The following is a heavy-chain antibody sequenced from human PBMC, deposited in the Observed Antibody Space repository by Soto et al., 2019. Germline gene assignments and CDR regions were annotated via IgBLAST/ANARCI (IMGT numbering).Heavy chain of an antibody. Sequence: SETLSLTCTVSGGSISSSSYSWGWIRQPPGKGLEWIGTIYSSENTYYNPSLMSRVTISVDTSKNQFSLKLSSVTAADTAVYYCARLNGYCISTNCHGYYGMDVWGQGTTVTVSS. D-gene: IGHD2-2*01. CDR2: IYSSENT. CDR1: GGSISSSSYS. J-gene: IGHJ6*02. V-gene: IGHV4-39*01. CDR3: ARLNGYCISTNCHGYYGMDV.